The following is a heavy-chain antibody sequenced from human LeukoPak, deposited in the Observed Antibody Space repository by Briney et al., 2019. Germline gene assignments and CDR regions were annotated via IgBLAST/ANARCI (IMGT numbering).Heavy chain of an antibody. J-gene: IGHJ5*02. CDR1: GYTFTSYG. CDR3: ARGVFASLYYDFWSGYYSGFWFDP. Sequence: GASVKVSCKASGYTFTSYGIRWVRQAPGQGLEWMGWISAYNGNTNYAQTLQGRVTMTTDTSTSTAYMELRSLRSDDTAVYYCARGVFASLYYDFWSGYYSGFWFDPWGQGTLVTVSS. V-gene: IGHV1-18*01. D-gene: IGHD3-3*01. CDR2: ISAYNGNT.